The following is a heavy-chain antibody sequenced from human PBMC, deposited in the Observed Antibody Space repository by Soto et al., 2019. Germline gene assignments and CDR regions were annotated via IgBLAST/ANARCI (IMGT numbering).Heavy chain of an antibody. CDR3: AREVGAEMATIKKPHYYYGMDV. Sequence: EVQLVESGGGLVQPGGSLRLSCAASGFTFSSYWMHWVRQAPGKGLVWVSRINSDGSSTSYADSVKGRFTISRDNAKNTLYLQMNSLRAEDTAVYYCAREVGAEMATIKKPHYYYGMDVWDQGTTVTVSS. CDR1: GFTFSSYW. J-gene: IGHJ6*02. D-gene: IGHD5-12*01. V-gene: IGHV3-74*01. CDR2: INSDGSST.